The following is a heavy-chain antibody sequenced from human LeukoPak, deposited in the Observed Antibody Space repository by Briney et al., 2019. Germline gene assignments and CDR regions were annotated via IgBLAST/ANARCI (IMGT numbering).Heavy chain of an antibody. CDR2: IYYSGST. Sequence: PSETLSLTCTVSGGSISSSSYYWGWIRQPPGKGLEWIGSIYYSGSTNYNPSLKSRVTISVDTSKNQFSLKLSSVTAADTAVYYCARRQLWLRYYFDYWGQGTLVTVSS. J-gene: IGHJ4*02. CDR3: ARRQLWLRYYFDY. V-gene: IGHV4-39*07. CDR1: GGSISSSSYY. D-gene: IGHD5-18*01.